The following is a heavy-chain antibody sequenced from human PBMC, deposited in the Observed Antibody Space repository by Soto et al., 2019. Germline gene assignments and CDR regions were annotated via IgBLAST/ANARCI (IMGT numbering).Heavy chain of an antibody. CDR3: VRGSQDSYPGSRIFDF. CDR1: GITFGIRA. Sequence: GGSLRLSCVASGITFGIRAMSWVRHAPGEGLGWVSTITDNGGDSKYADSVRGRFTISRDNSKKILYLQMSNLRAEDSAVYYCVRGSQDSYPGSRIFDFWGRGTLVTVSS. J-gene: IGHJ4*02. CDR2: ITDNGGDS. V-gene: IGHV3-23*01. D-gene: IGHD3-10*01.